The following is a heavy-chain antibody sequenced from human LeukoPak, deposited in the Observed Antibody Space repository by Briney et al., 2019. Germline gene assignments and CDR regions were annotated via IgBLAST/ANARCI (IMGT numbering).Heavy chain of an antibody. CDR1: GGSISSSSYY. D-gene: IGHD2-15*01. J-gene: IGHJ2*01. CDR3: ARGGRSLVAAQFDL. CDR2: IYYSGST. V-gene: IGHV4-39*01. Sequence: SETLSLTCTVSGGSISSSSYYWGWIRQPPGKGLEWIGSIYYSGSTYYNPSLKSRVTISVDTSKNQFSLKLSSVTAADTAVYYCARGGRSLVAAQFDLWGRGTLVTVSS.